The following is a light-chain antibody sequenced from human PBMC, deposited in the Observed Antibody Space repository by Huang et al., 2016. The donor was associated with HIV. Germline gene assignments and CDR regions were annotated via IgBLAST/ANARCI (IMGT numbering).Light chain of an antibody. Sequence: EIVLTQSPVTLSLSPGERATLSGRASQSVGNSLAWYQQKPGQAPRLLIYDASDRATGVPARFSGSGSGTDFTLSISSLELEDFAVYYCQQRDSWPLTFGPGTKVDIK. CDR2: DAS. V-gene: IGKV3-11*01. CDR1: QSVGNS. CDR3: QQRDSWPLT. J-gene: IGKJ3*01.